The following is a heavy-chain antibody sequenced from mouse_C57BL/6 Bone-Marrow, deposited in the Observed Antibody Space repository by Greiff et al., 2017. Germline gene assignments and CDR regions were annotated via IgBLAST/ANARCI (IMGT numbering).Heavy chain of an antibody. CDR2: ISSGGSYT. J-gene: IGHJ2*01. Sequence: EVMLVESGGDLVKPGGSLTLSCAASGFTFSSSGMSWVRQTPDKRLEWVATISSGGSYTYYPASVKGRFTISRDNAKNTLYLQMSSLKSEDTAMYYCARHDSFDYWGQGTTLTVAS. CDR3: ARHDSFDY. CDR1: GFTFSSSG. D-gene: IGHD2-12*01. V-gene: IGHV5-6*01.